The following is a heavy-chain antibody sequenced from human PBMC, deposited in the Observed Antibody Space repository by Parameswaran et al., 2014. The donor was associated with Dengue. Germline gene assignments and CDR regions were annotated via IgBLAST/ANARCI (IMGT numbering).Heavy chain of an antibody. J-gene: IGHJ6*02. V-gene: IGHV1-69*01. Sequence: SWVRQAPGQGLEWMGGIIPIFGTANYAQKFQGRVTITADESTSTAYMELSSLRSEDTAVYYCARGTSYNHVDLGGYYYGMDVWGQGTTVTVSS. D-gene: IGHD1-14*01. CDR3: ARGTSYNHVDLGGYYYGMDV. CDR2: IIPIFGTA.